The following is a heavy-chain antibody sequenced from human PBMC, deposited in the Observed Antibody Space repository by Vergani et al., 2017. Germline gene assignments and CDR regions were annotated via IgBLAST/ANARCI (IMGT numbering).Heavy chain of an antibody. V-gene: IGHV4-59*01. CDR1: GGSISSYY. D-gene: IGHD6-19*01. Sequence: QVQLQESGPGLVKPSETLSLTCTVSGGSISSYYWSWTRQPPGKGLEWIGYIYYSGSTNYNPSLKSRVTISVDTSKNQFSLKLSSVTAADTAVYYCARFLGIAVAGTFDYWGQGTLVTVSS. CDR3: ARFLGIAVAGTFDY. J-gene: IGHJ4*02. CDR2: IYYSGST.